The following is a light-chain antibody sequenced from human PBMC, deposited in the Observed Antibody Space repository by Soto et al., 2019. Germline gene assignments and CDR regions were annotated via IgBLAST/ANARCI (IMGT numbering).Light chain of an antibody. CDR3: QKSYSTQGT. CDR1: QGISNY. CDR2: AAS. V-gene: IGKV1-27*01. Sequence: DIEMTQSPSSLSASVGDRVTITCRASQGISNYLAWYQQRPGKVPKLLIYAASTLQPGVPSRFSGSGSGTVFTLTISSLQHEDFEPYYCQKSYSTQGTFGPGTKVEI. J-gene: IGKJ1*01.